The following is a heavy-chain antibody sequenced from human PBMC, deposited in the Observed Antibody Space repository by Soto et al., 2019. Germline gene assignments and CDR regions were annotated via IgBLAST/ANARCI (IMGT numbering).Heavy chain of an antibody. CDR3: ARDRNGLYYFDY. V-gene: IGHV3-33*01. CDR1: GFTFSSYG. CDR2: IWYDGSNK. Sequence: VQLVESGGGVVQPGRSLRLSCAASGFTFSSYGMHWVRQAPGKGLEWVAVIWYDGSNKYYADSVKGRFTISRDNSKNTLYLQMNSLRAEDTAVYYCARDRNGLYYFDYWGQGTLVTVSS. D-gene: IGHD2-8*01. J-gene: IGHJ4*02.